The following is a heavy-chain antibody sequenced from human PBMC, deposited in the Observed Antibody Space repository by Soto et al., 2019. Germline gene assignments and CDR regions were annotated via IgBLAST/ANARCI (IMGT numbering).Heavy chain of an antibody. CDR3: ARDNQWGNSSGPADY. CDR1: GYTFTGYY. Sequence: ASVKVSCKASGYTFTGYYMHWVRQAPGQGLEWMGWINPNSGGTNYAQKFQGWVTMTRDTSISTAYMELSRLRSDDTAVYYCARDNQWGNSSGPADYWGQGTLVTVSS. J-gene: IGHJ4*02. D-gene: IGHD6-19*01. CDR2: INPNSGGT. V-gene: IGHV1-2*04.